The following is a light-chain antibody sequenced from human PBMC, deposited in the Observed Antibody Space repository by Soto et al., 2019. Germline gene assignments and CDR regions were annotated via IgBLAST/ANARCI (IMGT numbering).Light chain of an antibody. CDR2: KAS. V-gene: IGKV1-5*03. J-gene: IGKJ1*01. CDR3: QHYNSYSEA. Sequence: IQMTQSPSTLSGSVGYRVTITCRASHTISIWLAWYQQKPGKAPKLLIYKASTLKSGVPSRFSGSGSGTEFTLTISSLQPDDFATYYCQHYNSYSEAFGQGTKVDIK. CDR1: HTISIW.